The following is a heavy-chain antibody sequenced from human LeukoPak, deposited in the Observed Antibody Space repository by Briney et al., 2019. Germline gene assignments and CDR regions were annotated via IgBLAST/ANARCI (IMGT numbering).Heavy chain of an antibody. CDR3: ARAPPYYDFWSGYYNAADEGEYFQH. Sequence: GASVKVSCKASGYTFTSYVMHWVRQAPGQRLEWMGWINAGNGNTKYSQKFQGRVTITRDTSASTAYMELSRLRSDDTAVYYCARAPPYYDFWSGYYNAADEGEYFQHWGQGTLVTVSS. CDR2: INAGNGNT. CDR1: GYTFTSYV. V-gene: IGHV1-3*01. D-gene: IGHD3-3*01. J-gene: IGHJ1*01.